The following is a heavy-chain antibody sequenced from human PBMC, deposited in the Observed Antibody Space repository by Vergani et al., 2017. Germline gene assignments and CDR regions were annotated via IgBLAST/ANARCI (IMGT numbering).Heavy chain of an antibody. Sequence: EVQLVESGGGLVQPGGSLRLSCAASGFTFSSYAMSWVRQAPGKGLEWVSAISGSGGSTYYADSVKGRFTISRNNSKNTLYLQMNSLRAEDTAVYYCAKDLNMWDIVLIGNGGVDVWGQGTTVTVSS. CDR3: AKDLNMWDIVLIGNGGVDV. CDR1: GFTFSSYA. V-gene: IGHV3-23*04. D-gene: IGHD2-8*01. J-gene: IGHJ6*02. CDR2: ISGSGGST.